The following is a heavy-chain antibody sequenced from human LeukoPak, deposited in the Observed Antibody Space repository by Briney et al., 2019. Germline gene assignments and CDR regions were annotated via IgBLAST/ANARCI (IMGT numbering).Heavy chain of an antibody. D-gene: IGHD1-26*01. Sequence: PSETLSLTCAVYGGSFSGYYWNCIRQPPGKGLEWIGEINHSGSTNYNPSLRSRVTMSVDTSKNQFSLKLSSVTAADTAVYYCARVSVVGAPSTWGQGTLVTVSS. CDR2: INHSGST. V-gene: IGHV4-34*01. CDR3: ARVSVVGAPST. J-gene: IGHJ5*02. CDR1: GGSFSGYY.